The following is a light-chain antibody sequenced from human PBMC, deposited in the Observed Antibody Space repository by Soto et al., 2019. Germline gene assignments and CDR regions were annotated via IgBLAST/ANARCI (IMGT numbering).Light chain of an antibody. V-gene: IGLV3-1*01. J-gene: IGLJ2*01. CDR2: QDS. Sequence: SLPCSGDKLGDKYACWYQQKPGQSPVLVIYQDSKRPSGIPERFSGSNSGNTATLTISGTQAMDEADYYCQAWDSSTGEVFGGGTKLTVL. CDR1: KLGDKY. CDR3: QAWDSSTGEV.